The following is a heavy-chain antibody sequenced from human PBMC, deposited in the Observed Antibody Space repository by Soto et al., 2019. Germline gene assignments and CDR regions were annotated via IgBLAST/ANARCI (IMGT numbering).Heavy chain of an antibody. CDR2: ISGSGGST. CDR3: AKDLAGYCSSTSCPLPTFFDY. J-gene: IGHJ4*02. V-gene: IGHV3-23*01. Sequence: PGGSLRLSCAASGVTFSRYAMVGVRQATGKGLEWVSAISGSGGSTYYADSVKGRFTISRDNSKNTLYLQMNSLRAEDTAVYYCAKDLAGYCSSTSCPLPTFFDYWGQGTLVTVSS. CDR1: GVTFSRYA. D-gene: IGHD2-2*03.